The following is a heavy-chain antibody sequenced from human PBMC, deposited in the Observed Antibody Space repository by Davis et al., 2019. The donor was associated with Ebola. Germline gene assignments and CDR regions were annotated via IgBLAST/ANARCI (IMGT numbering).Heavy chain of an antibody. D-gene: IGHD6-13*01. V-gene: IGHV1-69*06. Sequence: SVKVSCKASGGTFSNDAIIWVRQAPGQGLEWVGGIIPFFGSSNYAQKFQGRVTLTADKSTGTAYMELSSLRSEDTALYFCARGRQYSSGWYPPLDYWGQGTLITVSS. J-gene: IGHJ4*02. CDR1: GGTFSNDA. CDR2: IIPFFGSS. CDR3: ARGRQYSSGWYPPLDY.